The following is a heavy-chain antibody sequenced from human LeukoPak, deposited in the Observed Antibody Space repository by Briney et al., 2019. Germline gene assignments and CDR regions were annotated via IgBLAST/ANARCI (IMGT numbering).Heavy chain of an antibody. CDR3: ASDPGYCSGGSCHAFDI. D-gene: IGHD2-15*01. CDR1: GYTFTSYS. Sequence: ASVKVSCKASGYTFTSYSISWVRQAPGQGLEWMGWISAYNGNTNYAQKLQGRVTMTTDTSTSTAYMELRSLRSDDTAVYYCASDPGYCSGGSCHAFDIWGQGTMVTVSS. V-gene: IGHV1-18*01. J-gene: IGHJ3*02. CDR2: ISAYNGNT.